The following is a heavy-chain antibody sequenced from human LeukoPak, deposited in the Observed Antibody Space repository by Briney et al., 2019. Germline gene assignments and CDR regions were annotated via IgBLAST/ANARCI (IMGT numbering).Heavy chain of an antibody. D-gene: IGHD3-3*01. CDR2: IYYSGST. J-gene: IGHJ4*02. Sequence: SETLSLTCTVSGGSISSGGYSWSWIRQPPGKGLEWFGYIYYSGSTYYNPSLKSRVTISVDTSKNQFSLKLSSVTAADTAVNYCARGGVLIDYWGQGTLVTVSS. CDR3: ARGGVLIDY. V-gene: IGHV4-30-4*07. CDR1: GGSISSGGYS.